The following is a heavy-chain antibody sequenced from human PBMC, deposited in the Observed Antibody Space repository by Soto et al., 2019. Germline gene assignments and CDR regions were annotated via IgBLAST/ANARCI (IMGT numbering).Heavy chain of an antibody. CDR1: GGSISSSSFY. CDR3: ARHFGLFYGSGTSYSWFDP. D-gene: IGHD3-10*01. V-gene: IGHV4-39*01. CDR2: IFYGGDT. J-gene: IGHJ5*02. Sequence: QLQLQESGPGLVKPSETLSLTCTVSGGSISSSSFYWGWIRQPPGKGLEWIGSIFYGGDTYYNSSLKSRVTISADPSKNQFSLKLSSVTAADTAVYYCARHFGLFYGSGTSYSWFDPWGQGTLVTVSS.